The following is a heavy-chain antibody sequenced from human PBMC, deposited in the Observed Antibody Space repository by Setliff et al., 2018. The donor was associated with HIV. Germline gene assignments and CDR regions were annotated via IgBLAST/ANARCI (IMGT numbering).Heavy chain of an antibody. CDR2: ISSSSSYI. CDR1: GFTFSSYS. CDR3: ARDQTDTAMVTYFDY. Sequence: GGSLRLSCAASGFTFSSYSMNWVRQAPGKGLEWVSSISSSSSYIYYADSVKGRFTISRDNAKNSLYLQMNSLRAEDTAVYYCARDQTDTAMVTYFDYWGQGTLVTVSS. V-gene: IGHV3-21*01. D-gene: IGHD5-18*01. J-gene: IGHJ4*02.